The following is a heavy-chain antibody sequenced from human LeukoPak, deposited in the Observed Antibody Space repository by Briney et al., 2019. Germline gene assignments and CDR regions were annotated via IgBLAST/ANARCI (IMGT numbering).Heavy chain of an antibody. CDR3: ATKIAARLYYYYGMDV. V-gene: IGHV1-2*02. D-gene: IGHD6-6*01. J-gene: IGHJ6*02. CDR1: GYTFTLYY. CDR2: INPNSGGT. Sequence: ASVKVSCKASGYTFTLYYMHWVRQAPGQRLEWIGWINPNSGGTNYAQKLQGRMTMTRHTSISTAYMELSSLRSEDTAVYYCATKIAARLYYYYGMDVWGQGTTVTVSS.